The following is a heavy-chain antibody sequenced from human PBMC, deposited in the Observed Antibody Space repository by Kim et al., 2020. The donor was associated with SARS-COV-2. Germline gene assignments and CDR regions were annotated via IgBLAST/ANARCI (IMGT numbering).Heavy chain of an antibody. Sequence: SETLSLTCAVYGESFSGYYWNWIRQPPGKGLEWIGEINHSGSTNYNPSLKSRVTMSLDTSKTQFSLPLTSVTAADTAVYYCARSPIGVTGSPLKYWGQGTLVTVSS. CDR2: INHSGST. CDR3: ARSPIGVTGSPLKY. CDR1: GESFSGYY. V-gene: IGHV4-34*01. D-gene: IGHD6-19*01. J-gene: IGHJ4*02.